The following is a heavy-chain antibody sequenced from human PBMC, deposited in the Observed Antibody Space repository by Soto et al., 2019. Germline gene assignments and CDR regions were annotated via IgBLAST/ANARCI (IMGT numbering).Heavy chain of an antibody. Sequence: HPGGSLRLSCAASGFTFSSYWMHWVRQAPGKGLVWVSRIHSDGSSTSYADSVKGRFTIFRDNAKNTLYLQMNSLRAEDTAVYYCARGIVVAGTRWFDPWGQGTLVTVSS. V-gene: IGHV3-74*01. D-gene: IGHD6-19*01. CDR3: ARGIVVAGTRWFDP. J-gene: IGHJ5*02. CDR2: IHSDGSST. CDR1: GFTFSSYW.